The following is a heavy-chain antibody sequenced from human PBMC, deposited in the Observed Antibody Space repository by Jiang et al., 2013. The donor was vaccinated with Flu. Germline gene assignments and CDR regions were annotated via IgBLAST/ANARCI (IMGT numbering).Heavy chain of an antibody. CDR1: GFSLSTSGVG. CDR3: ARLQPPGNYDSSGYYYLNYFDY. D-gene: IGHD3-22*01. Sequence: KPTQTLTLTCTFSGFSLSTSGVGVGWIRQPPGKALEWLALIYWNDDKRYSPSLKSRLTITKDTSKNQVVLTMTNMDPVDTATYYCARLQPPGNYDSSGYYYLNYFDYWGQGTLVTVSS. CDR2: IYWNDDK. J-gene: IGHJ4*02. V-gene: IGHV2-5*01.